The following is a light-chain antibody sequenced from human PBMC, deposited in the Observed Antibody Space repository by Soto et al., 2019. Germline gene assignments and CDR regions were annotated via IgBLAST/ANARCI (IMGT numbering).Light chain of an antibody. V-gene: IGKV3-15*01. Sequence: EIVMTQSPAILSVSPGERATLSCRASQSVSSNLAWYQQKPGQAPRLLIYGASPRATGIPARFSGSGSGTEFTLTISSLQSEDFAVYYCQQYNNWPPDTFGQGTKLEIK. CDR1: QSVSSN. J-gene: IGKJ2*01. CDR3: QQYNNWPPDT. CDR2: GAS.